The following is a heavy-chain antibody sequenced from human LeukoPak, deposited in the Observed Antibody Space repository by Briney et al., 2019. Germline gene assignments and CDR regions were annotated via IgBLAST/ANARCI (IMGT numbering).Heavy chain of an antibody. Sequence: SETLSLTCTVSGGSISSSSYYWGWIRQPPGKGLKWIGSIYYSGSTYYNPSLKSRVTISVDTSKNQFSLKLSSVTAADTAVYYCARAVDYGDYDHPFFFDYWGQGTLVTVSS. D-gene: IGHD4-17*01. V-gene: IGHV4-39*07. CDR1: GGSISSSSYY. J-gene: IGHJ4*02. CDR3: ARAVDYGDYDHPFFFDY. CDR2: IYYSGST.